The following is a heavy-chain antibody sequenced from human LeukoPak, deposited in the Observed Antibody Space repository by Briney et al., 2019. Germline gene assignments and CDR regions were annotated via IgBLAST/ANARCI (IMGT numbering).Heavy chain of an antibody. CDR1: GFTFSSYS. D-gene: IGHD1-1*01. CDR2: IKQDGSEK. V-gene: IGHV3-7*01. J-gene: IGHJ4*02. Sequence: GGSLRLSCAASGFTFSSYSMNWVRQAPGKGLEWVANIKQDGSEKYYVDSVKGRFTISRDNAKNSLYLQMNSLRAEDTAVYYCASPLEMATTNFDYWGQGTLVTVSS. CDR3: ASPLEMATTNFDY.